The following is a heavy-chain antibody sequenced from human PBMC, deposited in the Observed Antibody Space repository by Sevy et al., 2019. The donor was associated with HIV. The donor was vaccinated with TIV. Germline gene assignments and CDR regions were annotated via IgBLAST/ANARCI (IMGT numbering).Heavy chain of an antibody. Sequence: GGSLRLSCAASGFTFSSYAMHWVRQAPGKGLEWVAVISYDGSNKYYADSVKGRFTISRDNSKNTLYLQMNSLRAEDTAVYYCARGGYYYDSSGYYYYYGMDVWGQGTTVTVSS. J-gene: IGHJ6*02. D-gene: IGHD3-22*01. CDR2: ISYDGSNK. CDR3: ARGGYYYDSSGYYYYYGMDV. V-gene: IGHV3-30*04. CDR1: GFTFSSYA.